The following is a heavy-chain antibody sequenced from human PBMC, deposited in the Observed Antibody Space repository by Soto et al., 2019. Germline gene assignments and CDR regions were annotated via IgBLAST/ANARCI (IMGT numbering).Heavy chain of an antibody. V-gene: IGHV3-21*01. J-gene: IGHJ6*02. D-gene: IGHD2-2*01. CDR3: ARENKDVNNSTSISSGFHGMDV. Sequence: EEQLVESGGGLVKPGGSLRLSCEGSGFTFRSHSMNWVRQAPGRGLEWVASISTSSSFIYYGDSVRGRFIISRDNAQNSLELQMDSLRVEDTAVYYCARENKDVNNSTSISSGFHGMDVWGQGSTVTVSS. CDR2: ISTSSSFI. CDR1: GFTFRSHS.